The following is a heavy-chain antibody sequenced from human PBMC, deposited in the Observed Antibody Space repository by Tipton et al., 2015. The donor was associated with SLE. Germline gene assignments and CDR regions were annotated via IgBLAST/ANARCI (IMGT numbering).Heavy chain of an antibody. CDR3: ARVGGYDFLDYFDY. J-gene: IGHJ4*02. CDR1: GFTFSSYS. D-gene: IGHD5-12*01. V-gene: IGHV3-48*01. CDR2: ISSSSSTI. Sequence: SLRLSCAASGFTFSSYSMNWVRQAPGKGLEWVSYISSSSSTIYYADSVKGRFTISRDNAKNSLYLQMNSLRAEDTAVYYCARVGGYDFLDYFDYWGQGTLVTVSS.